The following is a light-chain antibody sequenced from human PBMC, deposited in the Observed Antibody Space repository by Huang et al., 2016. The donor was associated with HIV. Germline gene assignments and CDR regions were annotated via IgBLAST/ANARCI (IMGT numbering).Light chain of an antibody. V-gene: IGKV3-15*01. CDR2: GAS. CDR3: QQYNKWRT. CDR1: QSVSNN. J-gene: IGKJ1*01. Sequence: EIVMTQSPATLSVSPGKRATLSCRASQSVSNNLAWYQQKPGQAPRLLIYGASTRATGIPARFSGSGSGTEFTLTISSPQSEDFAVYYCQQYNKWRTFGQGTKVEIK.